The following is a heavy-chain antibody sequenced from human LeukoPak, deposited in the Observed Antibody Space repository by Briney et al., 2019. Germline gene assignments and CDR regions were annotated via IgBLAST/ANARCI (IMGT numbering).Heavy chain of an antibody. D-gene: IGHD2-2*01. CDR1: GNSISNYA. J-gene: IGHJ6*02. V-gene: IGHV1-69*13. CDR3: ARVGSSTSCFMCGLPV. Sequence: ASVKVSCKASGNSISNYAVSWVRQAPGQGFEWMGGIIPIFGTADYAQKFQGRVTITADESTSTAYMELSSLRSEDTAVYYCARVGSSTSCFMCGLPVWGQGTTVTVSS. CDR2: IIPIFGTA.